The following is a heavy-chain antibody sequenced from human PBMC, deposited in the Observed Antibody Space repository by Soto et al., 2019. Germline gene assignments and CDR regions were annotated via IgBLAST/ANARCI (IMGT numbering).Heavy chain of an antibody. CDR1: GFTFSSYG. CDR2: ILYDGSNK. D-gene: IGHD2-15*01. Sequence: GGSLRLSCAASGFTFSSYGMHWVRQAPGKGLEWVAVILYDGSNKYYADSVKGRFTISRDNSKNTLYLQMNSLRAEDTAVYYCASEYCSGGSCYYYGMDVWGQGTTVTVSS. J-gene: IGHJ6*01. CDR3: ASEYCSGGSCYYYGMDV. V-gene: IGHV3-33*01.